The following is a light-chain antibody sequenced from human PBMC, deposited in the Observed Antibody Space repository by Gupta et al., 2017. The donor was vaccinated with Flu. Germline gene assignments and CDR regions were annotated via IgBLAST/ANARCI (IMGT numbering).Light chain of an antibody. CDR3: QQYGTSPRGT. J-gene: IGKJ2*01. V-gene: IGKV3-20*01. Sequence: EIVLTQSPGTLSLSPGERATLSCRASQSVYNKYLAWYQHKPGQAPRLLIYGATARATGIPDRFSGSGSGTDFALTISRLEPEDFAVYYCQQYGTSPRGTFGQGTKLEIK. CDR2: GAT. CDR1: QSVYNKY.